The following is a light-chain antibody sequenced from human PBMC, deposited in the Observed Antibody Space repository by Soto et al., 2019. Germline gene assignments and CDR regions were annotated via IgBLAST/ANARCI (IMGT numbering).Light chain of an antibody. CDR1: QSVSSSY. Sequence: ELVLTQSPGTLSLSPGERATLSCRASQSVSSSYLARYQQNPGQAPRLLIYGASSRATGIPDRFSGSGSGTDFTLTISRLEPEDFAVDYWKQYGSARTFGQGTKVEIK. CDR3: KQYGSART. CDR2: GAS. V-gene: IGKV3-20*01. J-gene: IGKJ1*01.